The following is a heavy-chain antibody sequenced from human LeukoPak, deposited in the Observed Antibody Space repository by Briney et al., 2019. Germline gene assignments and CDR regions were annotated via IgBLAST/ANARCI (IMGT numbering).Heavy chain of an antibody. D-gene: IGHD6-19*01. V-gene: IGHV4-38-2*02. CDR1: GYSISSGYY. Sequence: PSETLSLTCTVSGYSISSGYYWGWIRQPPGKGLEWIGSIYHSGSTYYNPSLKSRVTISVDMSKNQFSLKLSSVTAADTAVYYCASDGGIAVAGSWEGYWGQGTLVTVSS. CDR2: IYHSGST. J-gene: IGHJ4*02. CDR3: ASDGGIAVAGSWEGY.